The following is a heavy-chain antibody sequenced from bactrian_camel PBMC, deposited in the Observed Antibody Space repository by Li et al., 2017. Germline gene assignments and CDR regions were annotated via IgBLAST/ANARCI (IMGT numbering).Heavy chain of an antibody. CDR1: GHTDSSDC. J-gene: IGHJ4*01. Sequence: SGGGSVQPGGSLRLSCVFSGHTDSSDCLGWFRQAPGKEREGVATIASDGTTLYADSVQGRFTISKDNAANTLYLQMSNLKPEDTAMYCCAADSCPPALEFAVTGQGTQVTV. CDR2: IASDGTT. V-gene: IGHV3S53*01. D-gene: IGHD1*01.